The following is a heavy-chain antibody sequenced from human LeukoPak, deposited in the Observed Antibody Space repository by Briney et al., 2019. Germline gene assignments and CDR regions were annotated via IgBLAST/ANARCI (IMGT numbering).Heavy chain of an antibody. D-gene: IGHD6-13*01. CDR1: GFTFSSYW. V-gene: IGHV3-74*01. Sequence: PGGSLRLSCAASGFTFSSYWMHWVRQAPGKGLVWVSRINSDGYSISYADSVKGRFTISRDNAKNTLYLQMNSLRAEDTAVYYCARLGYSSSWYYFDYWGQGSLVTVSS. CDR3: ARLGYSSSWYYFDY. J-gene: IGHJ4*02. CDR2: INSDGYSI.